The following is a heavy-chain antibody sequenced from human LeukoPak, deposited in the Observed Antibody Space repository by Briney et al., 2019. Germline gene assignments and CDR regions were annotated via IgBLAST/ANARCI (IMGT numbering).Heavy chain of an antibody. Sequence: SETLSLTCTVSGGSVSSGSYYWSWIRQPAGKGLEWIGRIYTSVSTNYNPSLKSRVTISVDTSKNQFSLKLSSVTAADTAVYYCARDTVGGGIAARELGGAFDIWGQGTMVTVSS. V-gene: IGHV4-61*02. J-gene: IGHJ3*02. CDR1: GGSVSSGSYY. D-gene: IGHD6-6*01. CDR3: ARDTVGGGIAARELGGAFDI. CDR2: IYTSVST.